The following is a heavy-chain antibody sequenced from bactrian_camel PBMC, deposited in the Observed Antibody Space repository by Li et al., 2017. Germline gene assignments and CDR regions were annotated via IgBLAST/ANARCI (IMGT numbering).Heavy chain of an antibody. CDR3: AASGTAAIKPLFASGYYS. CDR2: IYTALGGA. Sequence: HVQLVESGGGSVQAGGSLKLSCVASEPLSTWMGWFRQAPGKDREGVAAIYTALGGANYADSVKGRFTISRDIAQNTVFLQMDSLKPEDTALYYCAASGTAAIKPLFASGYYSWGQGTQVTVS. CDR1: EPLSTW. V-gene: IGHV3S53*01. J-gene: IGHJ4*01.